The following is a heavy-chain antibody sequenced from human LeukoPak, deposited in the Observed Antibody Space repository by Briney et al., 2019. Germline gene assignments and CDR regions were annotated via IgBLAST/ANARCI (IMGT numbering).Heavy chain of an antibody. CDR3: ASSNSGSYENYYYGMDV. V-gene: IGHV3-66*01. D-gene: IGHD1-26*01. CDR1: GFTVSSNY. Sequence: GGSLRLSCAASGFTVSSNYMSWVRQAPGKGLEWVSVIYSGGSTYYADTVKGRFTISRDNSKNTLYLQMNSLRAEDTAVYYCASSNSGSYENYYYGMDVWGQGTTVTVSS. CDR2: IYSGGST. J-gene: IGHJ6*02.